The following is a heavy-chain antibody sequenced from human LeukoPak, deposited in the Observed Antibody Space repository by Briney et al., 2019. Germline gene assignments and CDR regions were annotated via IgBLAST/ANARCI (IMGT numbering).Heavy chain of an antibody. D-gene: IGHD3-10*01. Sequence: TGGSLRLSCAASGFTVSGNYMSWVRQAPGKGLEWIGYIYYSGSTNYNPSLKSRVTISVDTSKNQFSLKLSSVTAADTAVYYCAREVGSGSFQHWGQGTLVTVSS. CDR3: AREVGSGSFQH. J-gene: IGHJ1*01. CDR2: IYYSGST. V-gene: IGHV4-59*02. CDR1: GFTVSGNY.